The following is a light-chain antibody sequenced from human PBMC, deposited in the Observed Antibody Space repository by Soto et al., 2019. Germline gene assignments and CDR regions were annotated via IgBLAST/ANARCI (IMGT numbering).Light chain of an antibody. CDR2: AAS. Sequence: DLQMTQSPSSLSASVGDRVTITCRASQGIRDDLAWYQQKPGRAPKRLIYAASTLQSGVPLRFSGSVSGTEFTLTISSLKPEDIATYYCLQHGSYPRTFGQGTKVEIK. V-gene: IGKV1-17*01. J-gene: IGKJ1*01. CDR1: QGIRDD. CDR3: LQHGSYPRT.